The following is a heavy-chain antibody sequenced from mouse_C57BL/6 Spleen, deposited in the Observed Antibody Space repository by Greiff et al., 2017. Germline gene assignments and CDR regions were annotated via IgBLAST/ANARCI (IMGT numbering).Heavy chain of an antibody. J-gene: IGHJ2*01. V-gene: IGHV1-50*01. CDR3: ARRTAGFDY. CDR2: IDPSDSYT. CDR1: GYTFTSYW. Sequence: QVQLQQPGAELVKPGASVKLSCKASGYTFTSYWMQWVKQRPGQGLEWIGEIDPSDSYTNYNQKFKGKATLTVDTSSSTAYMQLSSLTSEDSAVFYCARRTAGFDYWGQGTTLTVSS.